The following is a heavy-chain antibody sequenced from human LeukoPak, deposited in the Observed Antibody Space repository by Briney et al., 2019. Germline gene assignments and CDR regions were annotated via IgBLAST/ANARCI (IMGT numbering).Heavy chain of an antibody. CDR2: IDSSGGGI. J-gene: IGHJ4*02. CDR1: GFTFSTYA. CDR3: GKYSASGSRYFDY. V-gene: IGHV3-23*01. Sequence: GGSLRLSCAASGFTFSTYAMTWVRQAPGKGLKWVAVIDSSGGGIYYADSVKGRFTISRDNSKNTLYLQMNSLRAADTAVFYCGKYSASGSRYFDYWGQGTLVTVSS. D-gene: IGHD1-26*01.